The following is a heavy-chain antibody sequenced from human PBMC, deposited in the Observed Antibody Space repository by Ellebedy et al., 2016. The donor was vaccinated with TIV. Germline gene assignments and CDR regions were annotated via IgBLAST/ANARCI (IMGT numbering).Heavy chain of an antibody. V-gene: IGHV3-30*18. CDR2: ISSHGSDK. D-gene: IGHD3-22*01. CDR1: GFTFSDYG. CDR3: AKARDSSGDSSLDF. J-gene: IGHJ4*02. Sequence: GESLKISCAASGFTFSDYGMHWVRQAPGKGLEWVAVISSHGSDKYYVDSVKGRFTISRDNSKKPLYLQMNSLRAEDTAVYNCAKARDSSGDSSLDFWGQGTLVTVSS.